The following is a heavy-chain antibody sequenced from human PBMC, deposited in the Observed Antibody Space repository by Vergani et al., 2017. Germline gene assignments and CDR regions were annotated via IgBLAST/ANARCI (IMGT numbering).Heavy chain of an antibody. CDR2: IKSKTDGGTT. Sequence: EVQLVESGGGVVQPGRSLRLSCAASGFTFSNAWMSWVRQAPGKGLEWVGRIKSKTDGGTTDYAAPVKGRFTISRDDSKNTLYLQMNSLKTEDTAVYYCARDLPFIAAAGTGAFDIWGQGTMVTVSS. D-gene: IGHD6-13*01. CDR1: GFTFSNAW. CDR3: ARDLPFIAAAGTGAFDI. J-gene: IGHJ3*02. V-gene: IGHV3-15*01.